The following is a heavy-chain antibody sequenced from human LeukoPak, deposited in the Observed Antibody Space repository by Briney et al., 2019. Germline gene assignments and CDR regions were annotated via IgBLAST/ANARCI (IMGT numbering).Heavy chain of an antibody. Sequence: KLSETLSLTCTVSGGSISSSSYYWGWIRQPPGKGLEWIGSIYYSGSTYYNPSLKSRVTISVDTSKNQFSLKLSSVTAADTAVYYCARPGYSSSWYGFGYFQHWGQGTLVTVSS. D-gene: IGHD6-13*01. J-gene: IGHJ1*01. CDR2: IYYSGST. CDR3: ARPGYSSSWYGFGYFQH. V-gene: IGHV4-39*01. CDR1: GGSISSSSYY.